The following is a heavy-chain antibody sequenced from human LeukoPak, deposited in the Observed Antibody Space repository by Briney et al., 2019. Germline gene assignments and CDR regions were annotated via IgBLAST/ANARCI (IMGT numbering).Heavy chain of an antibody. CDR2: IYPGDSDT. CDR3: ASILTDYGDYSFDY. CDR1: GSSFTSYW. Sequence: GASLQISCKGSGSSFTSYWIGWVRQLPGKGLEWMGIIYPGDSDTRYSPSFQGQVTISADKSISTAYLQWSSLKASDTAMYYCASILTDYGDYSFDYWGQGTLVTVSS. J-gene: IGHJ4*02. D-gene: IGHD4-17*01. V-gene: IGHV5-51*01.